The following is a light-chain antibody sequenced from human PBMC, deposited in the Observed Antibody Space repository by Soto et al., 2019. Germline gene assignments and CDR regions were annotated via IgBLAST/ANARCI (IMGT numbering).Light chain of an antibody. Sequence: QSALTQPASVSGSPGQSTTISCTGTSSDVGGYNFVSWYQQHPGKAPKLMISEVSNRPSGVSNRFSGSKSGNTASLTISGLQTEDEAYYYCSSYTITTALVFGSGTKVTVL. V-gene: IGLV2-14*01. J-gene: IGLJ1*01. CDR3: SSYTITTALV. CDR2: EVS. CDR1: SSDVGGYNF.